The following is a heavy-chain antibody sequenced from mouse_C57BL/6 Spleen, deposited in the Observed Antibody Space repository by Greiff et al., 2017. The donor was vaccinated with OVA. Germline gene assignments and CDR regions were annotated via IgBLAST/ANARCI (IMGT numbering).Heavy chain of an antibody. CDR1: GYTFTSYW. J-gene: IGHJ1*03. CDR2: IDPSDSET. CDR3: GRGGERGGYFDV. V-gene: IGHV1-52*01. Sequence: QVQLQQPGAELVRPGSSVKLSCKASGYTFTSYWMHWVKQRPIQGLEWIGNIDPSDSETHYTQKFKDKATLTVDKSSSTAYMQLSSLTSEDSAVYYGGRGGERGGYFDVWGTGTTVTVSS.